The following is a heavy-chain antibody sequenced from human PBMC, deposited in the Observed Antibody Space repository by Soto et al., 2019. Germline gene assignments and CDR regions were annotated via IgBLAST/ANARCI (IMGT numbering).Heavy chain of an antibody. J-gene: IGHJ3*02. Sequence: QVQLQESGPGLVKPSDTLSLTCAVSGYSISSSNWWGWIRQPPGKGLEWIGYIYYSGSTYYNPSLKSRVTMSGDTSKNQFSLKLSSVTAVDTAVYYCARSIGWFGELPPDAFDIWGQGTMVTVSS. V-gene: IGHV4-28*01. CDR1: GYSISSSNW. CDR3: ARSIGWFGELPPDAFDI. CDR2: IYYSGST. D-gene: IGHD3-10*01.